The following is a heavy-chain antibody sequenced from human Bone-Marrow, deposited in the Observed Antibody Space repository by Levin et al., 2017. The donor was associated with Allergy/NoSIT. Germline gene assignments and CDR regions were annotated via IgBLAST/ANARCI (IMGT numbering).Heavy chain of an antibody. J-gene: IGHJ4*02. CDR3: AKVGSSWYRGIDY. CDR1: GFTFSSYA. Sequence: QPGGSLRLSCAASGFTFSSYAMCWVRQAPGKGLAWVSAISSSGFSTYYADSVKGRFTISRDNSKNTLYLQMNSLRAEDTAVYYCAKVGSSWYRGIDYWGQGTLVTVSS. CDR2: ISSSGFST. V-gene: IGHV3-23*01. D-gene: IGHD6-13*01.